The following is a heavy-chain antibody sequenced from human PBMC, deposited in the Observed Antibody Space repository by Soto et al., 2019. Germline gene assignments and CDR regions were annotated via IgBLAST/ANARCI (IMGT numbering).Heavy chain of an antibody. CDR1: GFTFSSYE. CDR3: ARDQGGSYWGGWFDP. V-gene: IGHV3-48*03. CDR2: ISSSGSTI. Sequence: EVQLVESGGGLVQPGGSLRLSCAASGFTFSSYEMNWVRQAPVKGLEWVSYISSSGSTIYYADSVKGRFTISRDNAKNSLYLQLNSLRAEDTAAYYCARDQGGSYWGGWFDPWGQGTLVTVSS. J-gene: IGHJ5*02. D-gene: IGHD1-26*01.